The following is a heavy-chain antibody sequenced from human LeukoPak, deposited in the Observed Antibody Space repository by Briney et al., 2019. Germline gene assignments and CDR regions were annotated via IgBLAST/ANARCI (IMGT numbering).Heavy chain of an antibody. CDR3: AKDPLFDWVSPFDY. Sequence: PGGSLRFSCAASGFTFSSYAMSWVRQAPGKGLEWVSAISGSGGSTYYADSVKGRFTISRDNSKNTLYLQMNSLRAEDTAVYYCAKDPLFDWVSPFDYWGQGTLVTVSS. V-gene: IGHV3-23*01. CDR2: ISGSGGST. J-gene: IGHJ4*02. CDR1: GFTFSSYA. D-gene: IGHD3-9*01.